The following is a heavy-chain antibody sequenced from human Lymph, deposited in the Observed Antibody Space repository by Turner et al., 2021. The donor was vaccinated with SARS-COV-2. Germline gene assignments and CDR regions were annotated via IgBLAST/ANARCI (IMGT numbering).Heavy chain of an antibody. Sequence: QVQLVESGGGVVQPGRSLRLSCAASGFTFSNYGIHWVRQAPGKGLEWVAVIWHDGSNKYYADSVKGRFTISRDNSKNTLYLQMNSLRAEDTAVYYCAREGYFYDTSRAFDIWGQGTMVTVSS. V-gene: IGHV3-33*01. CDR3: AREGYFYDTSRAFDI. J-gene: IGHJ3*02. CDR2: IWHDGSNK. CDR1: GFTFSNYG. D-gene: IGHD3-22*01.